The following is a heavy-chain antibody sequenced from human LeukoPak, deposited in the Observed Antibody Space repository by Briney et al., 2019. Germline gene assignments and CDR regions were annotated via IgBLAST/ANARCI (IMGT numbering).Heavy chain of an antibody. CDR1: GGSISSSSYY. V-gene: IGHV4-39*07. D-gene: IGHD6-19*01. J-gene: IGHJ6*02. Sequence: SETLSLTCTVSGGSISSSSYYWGWIRQPPGKGLEWIGSIYYSGSTYYNPSLKSRVTISVDTSKNQFSLKLSSVTAADTAVYYCAGIVAGTPHYYYYGMDVWGQGTTVTVSS. CDR3: AGIVAGTPHYYYYGMDV. CDR2: IYYSGST.